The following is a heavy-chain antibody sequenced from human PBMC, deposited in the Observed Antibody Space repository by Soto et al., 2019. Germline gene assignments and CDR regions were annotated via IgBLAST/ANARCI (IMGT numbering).Heavy chain of an antibody. CDR1: GFTFSNYA. CDR3: AKDTGRGGGSVFDY. J-gene: IGHJ4*02. V-gene: IGHV3-23*01. Sequence: EVQLLESGGGLVQPGGSLRLSCAASGFTFSNYAMSWVRQARGKGLEWVSAISGSGGNTYYTDSVKGRFTISRDNFKNTLHPQMNSLRAEDTAVYYCAKDTGRGGGSVFDYWGQGTLVTVST. D-gene: IGHD2-15*01. CDR2: ISGSGGNT.